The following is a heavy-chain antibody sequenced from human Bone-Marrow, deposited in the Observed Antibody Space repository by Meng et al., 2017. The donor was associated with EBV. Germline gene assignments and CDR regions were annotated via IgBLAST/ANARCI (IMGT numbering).Heavy chain of an antibody. V-gene: IGHV4-59*01. CDR3: ARDHNPSLHGYGFDY. Sequence: QGLLQESGPVLVKPSETLSLTCTVSGGSISSYYWSWIRQPPGKGLEWIGYIYYSGSTNYNPSLKSRVTISVDTSKNQFSLKLSSVTAADTAVYYCARDHNPSLHGYGFDYWGQGTLVTVSS. J-gene: IGHJ4*02. CDR2: IYYSGST. CDR1: GGSISSYY. D-gene: IGHD5-12*01.